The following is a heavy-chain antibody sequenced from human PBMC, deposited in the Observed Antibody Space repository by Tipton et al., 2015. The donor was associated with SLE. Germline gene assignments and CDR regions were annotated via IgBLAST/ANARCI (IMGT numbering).Heavy chain of an antibody. J-gene: IGHJ3*01. CDR1: GFSFRSYA. CDR3: TKDGIARNGIWDAFDV. CDR2: ISGGGGST. V-gene: IGHV3-23*01. Sequence: GSLRLSCIASGFSFRSYAMSWVRRAPGRGLEWVSAISGGGGSTYYSDSVKGRFTISRDNSKNTLSLQMNSLRVEDTAIYFCTKDGIARNGIWDAFDVWSQGTMVTVSS. D-gene: IGHD5-24*01.